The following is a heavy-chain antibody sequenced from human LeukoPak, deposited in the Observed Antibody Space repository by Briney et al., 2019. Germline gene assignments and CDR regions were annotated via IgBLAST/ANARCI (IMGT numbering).Heavy chain of an antibody. J-gene: IGHJ4*02. CDR3: AKDTTRWELVVVITFDY. CDR1: GFSFSSYG. D-gene: IGHD3-22*01. CDR2: IRYDGSKK. Sequence: GGSLRLSCAASGFSFSSYGMHWVRQAPGKGRGWGSFIRYDGSKKDYADSVEGRFTISKDKSKNTMELRMNSVRARYTAVYYCAKDTTRWELVVVITFDYWGQGTLVTVSS. V-gene: IGHV3-30*02.